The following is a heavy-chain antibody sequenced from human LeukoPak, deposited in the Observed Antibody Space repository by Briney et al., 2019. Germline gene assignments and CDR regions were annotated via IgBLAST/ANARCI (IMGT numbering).Heavy chain of an antibody. CDR1: GGTFSSYA. D-gene: IGHD5-24*01. J-gene: IGHJ4*02. V-gene: IGHV1-69*04. CDR2: IIPILGIA. Sequence: SVKVSCKASGGTFSSYAISWVRQAPGQGLEWMGRIIPILGIANYAQKFQGRVTITADKSTSTAYMELSSLRSEDTAVYYCARDGPGLDGYNFDYWGQGTLVTVSP. CDR3: ARDGPGLDGYNFDY.